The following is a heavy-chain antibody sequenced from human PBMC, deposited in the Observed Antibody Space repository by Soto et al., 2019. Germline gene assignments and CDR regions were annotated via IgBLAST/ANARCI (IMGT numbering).Heavy chain of an antibody. Sequence: SETLSLTCTVSGGSISSGGYYWSWIRQHPGKGLEWIGYIYYSGSTYYNPSLKSRVTISVDTSKDQFSLKLSSVTAADTAVYYCARRVSSSWTGGFDYCGQGTLVTVSS. D-gene: IGHD6-13*01. CDR1: GGSISSGGYY. CDR3: ARRVSSSWTGGFDY. V-gene: IGHV4-31*03. CDR2: IYYSGST. J-gene: IGHJ4*02.